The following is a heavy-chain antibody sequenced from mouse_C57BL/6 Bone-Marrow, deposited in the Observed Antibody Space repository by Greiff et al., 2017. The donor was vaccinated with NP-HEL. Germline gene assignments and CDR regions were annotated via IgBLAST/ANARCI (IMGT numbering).Heavy chain of an antibody. V-gene: IGHV5-16*01. CDR1: GFTFSDYY. J-gene: IGHJ1*03. CDR3: ARDRGTGYFDV. CDR2: INYDGSST. D-gene: IGHD3-3*01. Sequence: DVQLVESEGGLVQPGSSMKLSCTASGFTFSDYYMAWVRQVPEKGLEWVANINYDGSSTYYLDSLKSRFIISRDNAKNILYLQMSSLKSEDTATYYCARDRGTGYFDVWGTGTTVTVSS.